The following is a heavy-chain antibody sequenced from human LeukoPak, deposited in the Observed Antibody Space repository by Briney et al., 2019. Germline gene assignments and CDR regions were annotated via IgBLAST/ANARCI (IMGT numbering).Heavy chain of an antibody. CDR1: GGSISSYY. CDR2: IYYSGST. Sequence: PSETLSLTCTVSGGSISSYYWSWIRQPPGKGLEWIGYIYYSGSTNCNPSPKSRVTISVDTSKNQFSLKLSSVTAADTAVYYCASLVRGVIWSYFDYWGQGTLVTVSS. V-gene: IGHV4-59*01. J-gene: IGHJ4*02. D-gene: IGHD3-10*01. CDR3: ASLVRGVIWSYFDY.